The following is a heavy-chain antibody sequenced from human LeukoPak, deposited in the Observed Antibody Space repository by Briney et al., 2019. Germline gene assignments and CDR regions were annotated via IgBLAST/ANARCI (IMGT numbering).Heavy chain of an antibody. CDR2: ISYDGRKK. CDR1: GFTFSNHG. Sequence: GRSLRLSCAVSGFTFSNHGMHWVRQAPGKGLEWVAVISYDGRKKYYADSVKGRFTISRDNSKNTLYLQINSLRAEDTAVYYCAKEYTNAMDYFHYRGQGTLVTVSS. V-gene: IGHV3-30*18. D-gene: IGHD2-8*01. J-gene: IGHJ4*02. CDR3: AKEYTNAMDYFHY.